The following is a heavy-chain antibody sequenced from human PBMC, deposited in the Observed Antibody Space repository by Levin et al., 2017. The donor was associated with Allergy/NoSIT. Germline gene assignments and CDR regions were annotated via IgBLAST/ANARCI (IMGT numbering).Heavy chain of an antibody. CDR2: INHSGST. CDR3: ARGGIYSSSWYRRGWFDP. V-gene: IGHV4-34*01. D-gene: IGHD6-13*01. J-gene: IGHJ5*02. Sequence: SETLSLTCAVYGGSFSGYYWSWIRQPPGKGLEWIGEINHSGSTNYNPSLKSRVTISVDTSKNQFSLKLSSVTAADTAVYYCARGGIYSSSWYRRGWFDPWGQGTLVTVSS. CDR1: GGSFSGYY.